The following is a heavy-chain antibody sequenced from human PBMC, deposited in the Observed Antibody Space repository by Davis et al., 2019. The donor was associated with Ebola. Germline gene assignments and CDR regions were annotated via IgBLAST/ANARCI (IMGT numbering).Heavy chain of an antibody. CDR3: AKRPSTYYDSSGYYSYFDY. CDR1: GFTFSSYA. CDR2: VSGTGGST. Sequence: GESLKISCAASGFTFSSYAMSWVRQAPGKGLEWVSAVSGTGGSTYYADSVKGRFTISRDNSKNTLYLQMNSLRAEDTAVYYCAKRPSTYYDSSGYYSYFDYWGQGTLVTVSS. J-gene: IGHJ4*02. D-gene: IGHD3-22*01. V-gene: IGHV3-23*01.